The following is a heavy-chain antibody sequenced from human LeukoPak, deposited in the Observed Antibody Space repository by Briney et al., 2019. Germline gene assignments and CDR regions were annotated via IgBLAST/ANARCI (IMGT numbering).Heavy chain of an antibody. V-gene: IGHV5-10-1*01. J-gene: IGHJ4*02. Sequence: GESLKISCQGSGYIFTHNWIGWVRQMPGKGLEWMGRIDPSDSYTNYNPSFQGHVTISADKSISTAYLQWSSLMASDTAMYYCARHTISDYWGQGTQVTVSS. D-gene: IGHD3-10*01. CDR1: GYIFTHNW. CDR3: ARHTISDY. CDR2: IDPSDSYT.